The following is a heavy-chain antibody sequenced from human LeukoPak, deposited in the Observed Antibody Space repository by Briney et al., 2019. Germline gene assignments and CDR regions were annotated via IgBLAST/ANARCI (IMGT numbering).Heavy chain of an antibody. CDR1: GFPLSSYA. D-gene: IGHD3-9*01. J-gene: IGHJ3*02. V-gene: IGHV3-53*01. CDR3: ARRVRNYDILTGYSHDAFDI. CDR2: IYSGGST. Sequence: GGSLRLSCAASGFPLSSYAMSWVRQAPGKGLEWVSVIYSGGSTYYADSVKGRFTISRDNSKNTLYLQMNSLRAEDTAVYYCARRVRNYDILTGYSHDAFDIWGQGTMVTVSS.